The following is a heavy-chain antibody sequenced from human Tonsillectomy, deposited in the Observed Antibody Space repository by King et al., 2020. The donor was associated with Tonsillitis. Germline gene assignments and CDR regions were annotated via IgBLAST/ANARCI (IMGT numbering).Heavy chain of an antibody. CDR2: ISSSSSYI. CDR3: AERSSAGY. J-gene: IGHJ4*02. Sequence: VQLVESGGGLVKPGGSLRLSCAASGFTFSSYSMNWVRQAPGKGLEWVSSISSSSSYIYYADLVKGRFTISRDNAKNSLYLQMNSLRAEETAVYYCAERSSAGYWGQGTLVTVAS. D-gene: IGHD5-24*01. V-gene: IGHV3-21*01. CDR1: GFTFSSYS.